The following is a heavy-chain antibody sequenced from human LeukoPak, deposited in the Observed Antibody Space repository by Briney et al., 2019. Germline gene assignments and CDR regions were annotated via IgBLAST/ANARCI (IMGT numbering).Heavy chain of an antibody. CDR3: ARSTILTSEDY. Sequence: GGSLRLSCTASGFRFDDYYMGWIRQAPGKGLGYISYISASGSVQYYTDSVEGRFTVSKDNARNSIFLEMNSLRVEDTAVYYCARSTILTSEDYWGQGTLVTVSS. V-gene: IGHV3-11*04. CDR2: ISASGSVQ. J-gene: IGHJ4*02. CDR1: GFRFDDYY. D-gene: IGHD5/OR15-5a*01.